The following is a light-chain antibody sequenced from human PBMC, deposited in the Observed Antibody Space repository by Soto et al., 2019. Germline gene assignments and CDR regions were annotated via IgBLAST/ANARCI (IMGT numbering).Light chain of an antibody. CDR1: SGNIGSNY. CDR2: EDD. CDR3: KSYESSTPVV. J-gene: IGLJ3*02. V-gene: IGLV6-57*04. Sequence: NFMLTQPPSVSESPGKTITISCTRSSGNIGSNYVKWYRQHPGSAPTTLIYEDDQRPSGVPDRFSGSIDRSSNSTSLTISGLKTEDEAHYYCKSYESSTPVVFGGGNKLTVL.